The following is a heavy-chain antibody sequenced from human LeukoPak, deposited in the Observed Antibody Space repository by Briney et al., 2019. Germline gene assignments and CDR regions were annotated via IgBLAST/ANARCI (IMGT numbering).Heavy chain of an antibody. CDR1: GFTFDDYA. V-gene: IGHV3-9*01. D-gene: IGHD1-26*01. Sequence: LGGSLRLSCAASGFTFDDYAMHWVRQAPGKGLEWVSGISWNSGSIGYADSVKGRFTTSRENSKSTLSLQMNSLRAEDTALYYCAKDPLGGGSSLINWFDSWGQGVWVTVSS. CDR3: AKDPLGGGSSLINWFDS. CDR2: ISWNSGSI. J-gene: IGHJ5*01.